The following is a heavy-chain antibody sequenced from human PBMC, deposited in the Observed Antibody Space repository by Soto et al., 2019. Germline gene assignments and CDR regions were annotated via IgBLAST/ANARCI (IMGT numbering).Heavy chain of an antibody. J-gene: IGHJ4*02. D-gene: IGHD2-2*02. CDR1: GGTFSSYA. CDR2: IIPIFGTA. CDR3: AREHCSSTSCYNYFDY. Sequence: ASVKVSCKASGGTFSSYAISWVRQAPGQGLEWMGGIIPIFGTANYAQKFQGRVTITADESTSTAYMELSSLRSEDTAVYYCAREHCSSTSCYNYFDYWGQGTLVTVSS. V-gene: IGHV1-69*13.